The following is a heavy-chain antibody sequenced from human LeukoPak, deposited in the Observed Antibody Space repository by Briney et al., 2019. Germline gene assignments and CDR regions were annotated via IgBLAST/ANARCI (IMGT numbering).Heavy chain of an antibody. CDR2: IYTSGST. J-gene: IGHJ3*02. V-gene: IGHV4-4*09. CDR3: ARHDPITGTPYDAFDI. Sequence: PSETLSLTCTVSGGSISSYYWSWIRQPPGKGLEWLGYIYTSGSTNYNPSLKSRVTISVDTSKNQFSLKLSSVTAADTAVYYCARHDPITGTPYDAFDIWGQGTMVTVSS. CDR1: GGSISSYY. D-gene: IGHD1-7*01.